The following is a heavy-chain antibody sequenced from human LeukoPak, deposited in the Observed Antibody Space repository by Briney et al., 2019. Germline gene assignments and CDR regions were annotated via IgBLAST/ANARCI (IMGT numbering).Heavy chain of an antibody. CDR2: IYYSGNT. CDR1: GGSMSSYY. V-gene: IGHV4-59*01. Sequence: SETLSLTCTVSGGSMSSYYWNWIRQPPGKGLEWMGYIYYSGNTNYNPSLKSRVTMSVDTSKNQFSLKLSSVTAADTAVYYCARDLGADYGDYVFDPWGQGTLVIVSS. CDR3: ARDLGADYGDYVFDP. J-gene: IGHJ5*02. D-gene: IGHD4-17*01.